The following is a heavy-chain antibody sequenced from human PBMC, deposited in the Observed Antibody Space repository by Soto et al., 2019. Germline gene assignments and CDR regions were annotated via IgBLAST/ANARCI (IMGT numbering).Heavy chain of an antibody. D-gene: IGHD3-10*01. V-gene: IGHV4-61*03. CDR1: DDSGISRDY. Sequence: PSVTMPLTCSLADDSGISRDYSVLIRKPPGKGLEWIAYVYSSGSTNYNPSLKSRVTISVDTSKNHFSLNLSSVTAADTALYFCARAPRSAVGGGDYWVQGILVTVSS. CDR3: ARAPRSAVGGGDY. CDR2: VYSSGST. J-gene: IGHJ4*02.